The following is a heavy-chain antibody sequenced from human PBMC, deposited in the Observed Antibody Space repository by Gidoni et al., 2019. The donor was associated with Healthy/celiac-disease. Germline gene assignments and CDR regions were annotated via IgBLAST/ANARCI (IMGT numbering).Heavy chain of an antibody. CDR3: AKVVPAAILGWFDP. CDR1: GFTFSDYY. Sequence: QVQLVESGGGLVKPGGSLRLSCAASGFTFSDYYRSWIRQAPGKGLEWVSYISSSSSYTNYADSVKGRFTISRDNAKNSLYLQMNSLRAEDTAVYYCAKVVPAAILGWFDPWGQGTLVTVSS. V-gene: IGHV3-11*06. J-gene: IGHJ5*02. CDR2: ISSSSSYT. D-gene: IGHD2-2*02.